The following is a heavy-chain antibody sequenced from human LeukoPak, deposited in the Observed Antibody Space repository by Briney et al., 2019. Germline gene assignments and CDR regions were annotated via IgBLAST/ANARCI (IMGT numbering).Heavy chain of an antibody. CDR3: ARAPGGGFWTGYPSHFDS. CDR2: IFPGDSDT. V-gene: IGHV5-51*01. D-gene: IGHD3/OR15-3a*01. Sequence: GESLKISCKASGYSFTSNWIGWVRQMPGKGLGWMGIIFPGDSDTRYSPSFQGQVTISVDKSISTAYLQWSSLEASDAATYYCARAPGGGFWTGYPSHFDSWGQGTLVTVSS. J-gene: IGHJ4*02. CDR1: GYSFTSNW.